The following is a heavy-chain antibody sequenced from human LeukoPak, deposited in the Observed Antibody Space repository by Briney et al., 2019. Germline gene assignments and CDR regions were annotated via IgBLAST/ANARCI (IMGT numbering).Heavy chain of an antibody. D-gene: IGHD1-26*01. CDR2: ISISSSYI. V-gene: IGHV3-21*01. CDR1: GFTFSSYS. CDR3: ARDRSGSYYGTDY. Sequence: GGSLRLSCAASGFTFSSYSMNWVRQAPGKGLEWVSSISISSSYIYYADSVKGRFTISRDNAKNSLYLQMNSLRAEDTAVYYCARDRSGSYYGTDYWGQGTLVTVSS. J-gene: IGHJ4*02.